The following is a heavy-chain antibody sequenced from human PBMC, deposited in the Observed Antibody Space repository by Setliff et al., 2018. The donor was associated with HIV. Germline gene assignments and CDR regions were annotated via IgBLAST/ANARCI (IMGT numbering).Heavy chain of an antibody. CDR2: ISYSGTT. Sequence: SETLSLTCAVSGDSVSSSDSHWGWIRQPPGKRLEWIGTISYSGTTYYNPSLRSRVTIFVDTSNNRFFLEMTPVTAADTAVYYCARLSSAGLFDYWGRGTLVT. CDR3: ARLSSAGLFDY. J-gene: IGHJ4*02. CDR1: GDSVSSSDSH. V-gene: IGHV4-39*01. D-gene: IGHD6-19*01.